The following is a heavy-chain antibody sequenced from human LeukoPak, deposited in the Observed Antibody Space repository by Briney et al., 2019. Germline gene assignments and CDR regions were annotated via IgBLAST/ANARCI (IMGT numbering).Heavy chain of an antibody. J-gene: IGHJ4*02. D-gene: IGHD5-24*01. CDR1: GFTFSSYA. CDR2: ISGSGGST. V-gene: IGHV3-23*01. Sequence: GGSLRPSCAASGFTFSSYAMSWVRQAPGKGLEWVSAISGSGGSTYYADSVKGRFTISRDNSKNTLYLQMNSLRAEDTAVYYYAKDGRRDGYTSYFDYWGQGTLVTVSS. CDR3: AKDGRRDGYTSYFDY.